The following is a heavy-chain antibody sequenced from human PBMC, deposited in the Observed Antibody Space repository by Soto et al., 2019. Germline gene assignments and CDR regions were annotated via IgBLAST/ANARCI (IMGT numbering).Heavy chain of an antibody. CDR3: ARRNLSSGWYSSYYYYGMDV. V-gene: IGHV4-4*02. CDR2: IYHSGST. J-gene: IGHJ6*02. CDR1: GGSISSSNW. D-gene: IGHD6-19*01. Sequence: SETLSLTCAVSGGSISSSNWWSWVRQPPGKGLEWIGEIYHSGSTNYNPSLKSRVTISVDKSKNQFSLKLSSVTAADTAVYYCARRNLSSGWYSSYYYYGMDVWGQGTTVT.